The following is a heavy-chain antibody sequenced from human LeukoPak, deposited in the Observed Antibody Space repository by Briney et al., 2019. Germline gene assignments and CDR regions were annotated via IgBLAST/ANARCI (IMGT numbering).Heavy chain of an antibody. D-gene: IGHD2-2*01. Sequence: SETLSLTCTVSGGSISSYYWTWIRQPPGKGLEWIGSIYYSGSTYYNPSLKSRVTISVDTSKNQFSLKLSSVTAADTAVYYCARIEGVPAAILHFDYWGQGTLVTVSS. V-gene: IGHV4-59*05. J-gene: IGHJ4*02. CDR2: IYYSGST. CDR1: GGSISSYY. CDR3: ARIEGVPAAILHFDY.